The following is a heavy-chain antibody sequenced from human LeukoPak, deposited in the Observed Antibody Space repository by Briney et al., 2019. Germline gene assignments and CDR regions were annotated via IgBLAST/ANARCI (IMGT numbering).Heavy chain of an antibody. D-gene: IGHD3-3*01. CDR2: ISAYNGDT. V-gene: IGHV1-18*01. Sequence: ASVKVSCNASGYTFTSYGISWVRQAPGQGLEWMGWISAYNGDTNYAKKTQGRVTMTTDTTTSTAYLELRSLRSDDTAVCYCARVLRFLEWFNWFDPGGQGTLVTVS. CDR3: ARVLRFLEWFNWFDP. CDR1: GYTFTSYG. J-gene: IGHJ5*02.